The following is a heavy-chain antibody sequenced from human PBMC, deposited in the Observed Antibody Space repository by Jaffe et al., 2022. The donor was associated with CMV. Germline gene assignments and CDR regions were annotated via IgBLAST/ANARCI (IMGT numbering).Heavy chain of an antibody. D-gene: IGHD3-9*01. Sequence: QVQLVQSGAEVKKPGASVKVSCKASGYTFTSYYMHWVRQAPGQGLEWMGIINPSGGSTSYAQKFQGRVTMTRDTSTSTVYMELSSLRSEDTAVYYCARQKGGYDILTGYLDYWGQGTLVTVSS. V-gene: IGHV1-46*01. CDR1: GYTFTSYY. J-gene: IGHJ4*02. CDR3: ARQKGGYDILTGYLDY. CDR2: INPSGGST.